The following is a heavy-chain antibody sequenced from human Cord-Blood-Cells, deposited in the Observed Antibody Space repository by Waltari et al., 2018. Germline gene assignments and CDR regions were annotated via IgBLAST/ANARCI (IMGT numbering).Heavy chain of an antibody. V-gene: IGHV4-30-4*01. J-gene: IGHJ4*02. D-gene: IGHD3-9*01. CDR3: ARTLTPYYFDY. CDR2: IHYSGST. Sequence: QVQLQESGPGLVKPSQTLSRTCTVSGGSTSSGDSYWSWIRQPPGKGLEWMGYIHYSGSTYYHPSLKSRVTISVDTSKNQFSLKLSSVTAADTAVYYCARTLTPYYFDYWGQGTLVTVSS. CDR1: GGSTSSGDSY.